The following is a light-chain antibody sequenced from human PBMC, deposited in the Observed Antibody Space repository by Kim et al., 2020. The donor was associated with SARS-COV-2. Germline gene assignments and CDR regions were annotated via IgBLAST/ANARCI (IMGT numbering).Light chain of an antibody. CDR1: KLGDKY. CDR2: QDS. J-gene: IGLJ3*02. V-gene: IGLV3-1*01. CDR3: QAWDSSTWV. Sequence: SVSPGQTASITCSGDKLGDKYACWYQQNPGQSPVLVIYQDSKRPSGIPERFSGSNSGNTATLTISGTQAMDEADYYCQAWDSSTWVFGGGTQLTVL.